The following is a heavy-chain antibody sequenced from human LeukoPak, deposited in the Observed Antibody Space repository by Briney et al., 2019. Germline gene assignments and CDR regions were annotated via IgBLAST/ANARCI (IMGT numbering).Heavy chain of an antibody. V-gene: IGHV3-74*01. J-gene: IGHJ1*01. CDR2: IKSDGKT. CDR1: GFTFSSYW. D-gene: IGHD3-22*01. CDR3: ARAPSEIGGYYPEYFRH. Sequence: PGGPLRLSCAASGFTFSSYWMHWVRQAPGKGLVWVSRIKSDGKTNYADSVKGRFTISRDSAKNTVSLQMNSLRAEDTGVYYCARAPSEIGGYYPEYFRHWGQGTLVTVSS.